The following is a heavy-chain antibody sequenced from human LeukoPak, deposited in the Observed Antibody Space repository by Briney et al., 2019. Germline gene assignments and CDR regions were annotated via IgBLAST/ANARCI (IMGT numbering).Heavy chain of an antibody. Sequence: GGSLRLSCAASGFNFNMYAIHWVRQAPGKGLEWLGVNSYDGKYKHSADSVKGRLTISRDNSKNTAFLQLNTLGPEDTALYYCAGGYTFGWFYFEYWGHGTLVTVPS. J-gene: IGHJ4*01. CDR2: NSYDGKYK. CDR3: AGGYTFGWFYFEY. V-gene: IGHV3-30*03. D-gene: IGHD3-9*01. CDR1: GFNFNMYA.